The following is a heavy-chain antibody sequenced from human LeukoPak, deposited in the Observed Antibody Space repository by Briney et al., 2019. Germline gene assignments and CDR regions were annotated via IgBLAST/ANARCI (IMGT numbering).Heavy chain of an antibody. D-gene: IGHD3-22*01. V-gene: IGHV1-8*02. Sequence: ASVKVSCKASGYTFTGYYMHWVRQAPGQGLEWMGWMNPSSGKTGYAQKFQGRVTMTWNSSITTAYMELSSLTSEDTAVYYCARGRSGYPDYWGQGTPVTVSS. J-gene: IGHJ4*02. CDR3: ARGRSGYPDY. CDR1: GYTFTGYY. CDR2: MNPSSGKT.